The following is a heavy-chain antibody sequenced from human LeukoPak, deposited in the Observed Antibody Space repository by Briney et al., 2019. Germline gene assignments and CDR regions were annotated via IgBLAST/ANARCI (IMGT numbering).Heavy chain of an antibody. Sequence: GGSLRLSCAASGFTFSSYAMSWVRQAPGKGLEWVSAISGSGGSTYYADSVKGRFTISRDNSKNTLYLQMNSLRAEDTAVYYCAKAFVDTAMVDRYYFDYWGQGTLVIVSS. CDR1: GFTFSSYA. V-gene: IGHV3-23*01. D-gene: IGHD5-18*01. J-gene: IGHJ4*02. CDR3: AKAFVDTAMVDRYYFDY. CDR2: ISGSGGST.